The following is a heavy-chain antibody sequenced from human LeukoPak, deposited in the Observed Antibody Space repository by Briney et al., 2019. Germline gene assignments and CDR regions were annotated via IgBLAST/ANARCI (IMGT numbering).Heavy chain of an antibody. J-gene: IGHJ4*02. CDR2: ISSGAGTT. CDR3: ARGREYSTGWNAYYFDY. Sequence: GGSLRLSCAASGFTFTSYAMSWVRQAPGKGLEWVSTISSGAGTTYYADSVKGRFTISRDTSKNTLYLQMNSLRAEDTAVYYCARGREYSTGWNAYYFDYWGQGTLVTVSS. D-gene: IGHD6-19*01. CDR1: GFTFTSYA. V-gene: IGHV3-23*01.